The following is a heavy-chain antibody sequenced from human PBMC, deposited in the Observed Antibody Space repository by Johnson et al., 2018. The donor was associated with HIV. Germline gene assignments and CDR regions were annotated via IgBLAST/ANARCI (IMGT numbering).Heavy chain of an antibody. J-gene: IGHJ3*02. Sequence: VQLVESGGGLIQPGKSLRLSCAASGFTVISNYMTWVRQIPGKGLEWVSVIYSGGSTYYADSVKGRFTISSDNSKNTLYLQMNSLKTEDTAVYYCTTWTYYGAFDIWGRGTMVTVSS. D-gene: IGHD1-26*01. CDR2: IYSGGST. V-gene: IGHV3-53*01. CDR1: GFTVISNY. CDR3: TTWTYYGAFDI.